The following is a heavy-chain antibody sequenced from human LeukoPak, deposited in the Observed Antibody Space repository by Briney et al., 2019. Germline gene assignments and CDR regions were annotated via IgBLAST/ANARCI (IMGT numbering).Heavy chain of an antibody. J-gene: IGHJ4*02. CDR1: GFTFSNAW. CDR2: IKSKTDGGTT. CDR3: AKDPRVGATMMDY. V-gene: IGHV3-15*01. Sequence: GGSLRLSCAASGFTFSNAWMSWVRQAPGKGLEWVGRIKSKTDGGTTDYAAPVKGRFTISRDDSKNTLYLQMNSLRAEDTAVYYCAKDPRVGATMMDYWGQGTLVTVSS. D-gene: IGHD1-26*01.